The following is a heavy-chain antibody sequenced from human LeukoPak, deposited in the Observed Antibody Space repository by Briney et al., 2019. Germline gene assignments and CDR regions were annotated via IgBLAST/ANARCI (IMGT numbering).Heavy chain of an antibody. CDR1: GFTFSAYA. V-gene: IGHV3-23*01. CDR2: ISASGDLT. D-gene: IGHD5-24*01. J-gene: IGHJ4*02. Sequence: GGSLRLSCAASGFTFSAYALSWVRQAPGKGLEWVSFISASGDLTYYADSVRGRFTISRDNYRNTLFLQMDSLRAEDTAVYYCARDGEMATIYFDYWGQGTLVTVSS. CDR3: ARDGEMATIYFDY.